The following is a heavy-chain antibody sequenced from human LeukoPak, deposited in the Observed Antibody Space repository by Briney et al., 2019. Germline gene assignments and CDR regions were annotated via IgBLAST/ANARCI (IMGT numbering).Heavy chain of an antibody. V-gene: IGHV4-59*01. CDR3: ARGIFGMVLNAFDL. CDR2: IYYSGST. J-gene: IGHJ3*01. CDR1: GGSISSYY. Sequence: PSETLSLTCTVSGGSISSYYWSWIRQPPGKGLEWIGYIYYSGSTNYNPSLKSRVTLSVDTSKNQFSLKLSSVTAADTAVYYCARGIFGMVLNAFDLWGRGTMVTVSS. D-gene: IGHD3-3*01.